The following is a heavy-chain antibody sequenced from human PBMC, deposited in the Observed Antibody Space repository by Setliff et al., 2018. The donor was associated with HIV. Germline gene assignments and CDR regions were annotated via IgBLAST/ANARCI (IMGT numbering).Heavy chain of an antibody. D-gene: IGHD1-1*01. CDR1: GGYISSGGYY. J-gene: IGHJ4*01. Sequence: TLSRTCTVSGGYISSGGYYWNWIRQHPGKGLAWIWYIYYSGSTYYNPSLKSRLTISIDTSKNHFSLKLSSVTAAYTAVYYCARAEQAWDSAVFYYWCHGTLVTVSS. V-gene: IGHV4-31*03. CDR2: IYYSGST. CDR3: ARAEQAWDSAVFYY.